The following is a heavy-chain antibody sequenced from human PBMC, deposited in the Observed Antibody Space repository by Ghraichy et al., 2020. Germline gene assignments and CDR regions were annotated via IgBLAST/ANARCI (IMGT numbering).Heavy chain of an antibody. CDR2: INPNTGGT. J-gene: IGHJ4*02. CDR3: ARAQVGY. Sequence: ASVKVSCKASGYDFTGYYMHWVRQAPGQGLEWMGWINPNTGGTNYAQELQGRVTMTRDTSISTAYMELSSLRSDDTALYYCARAQVGYWGQGTLVTVSS. CDR1: GYDFTGYY. D-gene: IGHD1-26*01. V-gene: IGHV1-2*02.